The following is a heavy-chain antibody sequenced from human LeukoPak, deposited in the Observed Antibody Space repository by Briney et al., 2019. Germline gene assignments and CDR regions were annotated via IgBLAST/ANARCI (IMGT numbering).Heavy chain of an antibody. D-gene: IGHD2-15*01. Sequence: GGSLRLSCAASGFTFSGSAMHWVRQTSGKGLEWVGRIRSKANSYATAYAASVKGRFTISRDDSKNTAYLQMNSLKTEDTAVYYCTRRDCSGGSCYLDYWGQGTLVTVSS. V-gene: IGHV3-73*01. CDR1: GFTFSGSA. CDR3: TRRDCSGGSCYLDY. CDR2: IRSKANSYAT. J-gene: IGHJ4*02.